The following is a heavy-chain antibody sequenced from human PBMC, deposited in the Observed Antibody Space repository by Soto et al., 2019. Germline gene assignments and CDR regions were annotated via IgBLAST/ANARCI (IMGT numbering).Heavy chain of an antibody. V-gene: IGHV3-15*07. CDR3: TTGYCSGGSCYVDY. Sequence: GGSLRLSCAASGFTFSNAWMNWVRQAPGKGLEWVGRIKSKTDGGTTDYAAPVKGRFTISTSDSENTLFLQMNSLKTEDTALYYCTTGYCSGGSCYVDYWGQGTLVTVSS. J-gene: IGHJ4*02. CDR1: GFTFSNAW. D-gene: IGHD2-15*01. CDR2: IKSKTDGGTT.